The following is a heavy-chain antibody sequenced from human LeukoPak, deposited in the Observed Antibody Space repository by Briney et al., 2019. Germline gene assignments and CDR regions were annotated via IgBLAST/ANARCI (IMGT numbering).Heavy chain of an antibody. CDR3: AKGGGGYSYGPVGY. D-gene: IGHD5-18*01. J-gene: IGHJ4*02. CDR1: GFTFSNYS. CDR2: ISSSSSYI. V-gene: IGHV3-21*01. Sequence: GGSLRLSCAASGFTFSNYSMNWVRQAPGKGLEWVSSISSSSSYIYYADSVQGRFTISRDNARNSLYLQMNSLRAEDTAVYYCAKGGGGYSYGPVGYWGQGTLVTVSS.